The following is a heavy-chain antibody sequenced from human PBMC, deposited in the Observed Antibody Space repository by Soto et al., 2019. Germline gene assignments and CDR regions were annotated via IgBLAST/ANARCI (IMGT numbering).Heavy chain of an antibody. Sequence: PSATLSLTCTVSGGSISSGGYYWSWIRQHPGKGLEWIGYIYYSGSTYYNPSLKSRVTISVDTSKNQFSLKLSSVTAADTAVYYWARSFGVAAARPFDYWGQGTLVTVSS. CDR2: IYYSGST. J-gene: IGHJ4*02. D-gene: IGHD6-13*01. V-gene: IGHV4-31*03. CDR1: GGSISSGGYY. CDR3: ARSFGVAAARPFDY.